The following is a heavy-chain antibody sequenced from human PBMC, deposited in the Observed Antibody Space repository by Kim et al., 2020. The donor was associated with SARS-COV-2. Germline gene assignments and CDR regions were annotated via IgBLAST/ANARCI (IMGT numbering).Heavy chain of an antibody. J-gene: IGHJ4*02. Sequence: SVKVSCKASGGTFSSYAISWVRQAPGQGLEWMGGIIPIFGTANYAQKFQGRVTITADESTSTAYMELSSLRSEDTAVYYCARGSKLEGGGYGPNYFDYWGQGTLVTVSS. V-gene: IGHV1-69*13. D-gene: IGHD1-1*01. CDR3: ARGSKLEGGGYGPNYFDY. CDR1: GGTFSSYA. CDR2: IIPIFGTA.